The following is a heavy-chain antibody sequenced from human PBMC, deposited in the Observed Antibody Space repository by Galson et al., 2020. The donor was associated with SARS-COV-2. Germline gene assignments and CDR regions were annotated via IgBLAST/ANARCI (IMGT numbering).Heavy chain of an antibody. CDR3: ARHMSGVTVTSAFHL. D-gene: IGHD3-10*01. Sequence: AETLSLTCTVSGGPITSIPSYSGSIPHAPGKGLEWVASVYHSVTTYYNPSLKSRVTISVDRSKNQFSLTLSSVTAADMALYYCARHMSGVTVTSAFHLWGQGTLVSVSS. CDR1: GGPITSIPSY. J-gene: IGHJ3*01. CDR2: VYHSVTT. V-gene: IGHV4-39*01.